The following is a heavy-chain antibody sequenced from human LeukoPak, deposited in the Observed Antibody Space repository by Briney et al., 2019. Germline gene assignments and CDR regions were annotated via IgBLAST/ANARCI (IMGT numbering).Heavy chain of an antibody. V-gene: IGHV4-59*01. CDR2: IHDRGST. D-gene: IGHD3-9*01. CDR1: GGSISSYY. Sequence: SETLSLTCTVSGGSISSYYWSWIRQPPGKGLEWIGYIHDRGSTSYNPSLKSRVTISLDTSKNQSSLNLSSVTAASTAVYYCARFYYDILTGHRYFDYWGQGTLVTVSS. CDR3: ARFYYDILTGHRYFDY. J-gene: IGHJ4*02.